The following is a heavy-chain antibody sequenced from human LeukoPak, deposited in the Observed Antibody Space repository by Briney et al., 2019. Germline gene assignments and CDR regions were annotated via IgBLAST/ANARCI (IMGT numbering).Heavy chain of an antibody. V-gene: IGHV3-15*01. D-gene: IGHD3-22*01. J-gene: IGHJ5*02. Sequence: GGSLRLSCAASGFTFSSYAMSWVRQAPGKGLEWIGRIRSNSDGGTIDYAAPVKGRFTLSRDDSKTTLYLQMNSLQTEDTAVYYCATDFYDSTWGQGTLVTVSS. CDR2: IRSNSDGGTI. CDR1: GFTFSSYA. CDR3: ATDFYDST.